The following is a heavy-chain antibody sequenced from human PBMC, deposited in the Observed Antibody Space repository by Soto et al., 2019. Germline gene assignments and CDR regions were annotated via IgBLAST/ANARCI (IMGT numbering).Heavy chain of an antibody. CDR3: VRGVLS. V-gene: IGHV4-31*03. D-gene: IGHD3-10*01. CDR2: IHHSGST. Sequence: QVQLQESGPGLVKASQTLSLTCNVSGGSISSGGYYWTWIRQHPGKGLEWIGNIHHSGSTFYNPSLKSRVSISVDTSKNQFSLNLSSVTAADTAVYFCVRGVLSWGQGTLVTVSS. J-gene: IGHJ1*01. CDR1: GGSISSGGYY.